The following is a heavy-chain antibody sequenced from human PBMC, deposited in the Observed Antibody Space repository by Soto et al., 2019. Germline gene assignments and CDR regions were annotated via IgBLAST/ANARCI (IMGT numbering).Heavy chain of an antibody. Sequence: QVQLQESGPGLVKPAQTLSLTSTVSGGSISSGSYFWSWIRQHPGKGLEWIGFIYYSGSTYYNPSLKSRVTISVDTSKNQFSLKLSSVTAAVTAVYYCAREGAAPYYYYGMDVWGQGTTVTVSS. V-gene: IGHV4-31*03. J-gene: IGHJ6*02. D-gene: IGHD6-6*01. CDR3: AREGAAPYYYYGMDV. CDR2: IYYSGST. CDR1: GGSISSGSYF.